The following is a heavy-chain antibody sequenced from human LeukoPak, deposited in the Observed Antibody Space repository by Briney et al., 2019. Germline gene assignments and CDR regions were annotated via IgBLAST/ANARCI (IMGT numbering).Heavy chain of an antibody. CDR2: IFDSGST. CDR1: GVSISNYY. D-gene: IGHD5-18*01. CDR3: ARHRGYTYGPNWYFDL. Sequence: SETLSLTCTVSGVSISNYYWSWIRQPPGRGLEWIGYIFDSGSTNYNPSLKSRVTISVDTSKSQFSLKLNSVTAADTAVYYCARHRGYTYGPNWYFDLWGRGTLVTVSS. J-gene: IGHJ2*01. V-gene: IGHV4-59*01.